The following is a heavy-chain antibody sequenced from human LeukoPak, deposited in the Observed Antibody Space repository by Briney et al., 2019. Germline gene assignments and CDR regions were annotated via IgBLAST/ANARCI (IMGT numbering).Heavy chain of an antibody. D-gene: IGHD3-16*01. CDR2: IYTRGST. Sequence: SETLSITCTASGGSISSYYWSWMRQPAGKGLEWIGRIYTRGSTNYNPSLKSRVTISVYTSKNQFSLKLTAVTAADTAVYYCARGVRGGGLDYWGQGTLVTVSS. CDR3: ARGVRGGGLDY. CDR1: GGSISSYY. V-gene: IGHV4-4*07. J-gene: IGHJ4*02.